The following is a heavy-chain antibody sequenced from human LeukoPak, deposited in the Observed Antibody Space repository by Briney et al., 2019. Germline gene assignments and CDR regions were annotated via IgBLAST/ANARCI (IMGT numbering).Heavy chain of an antibody. CDR1: GFTFSSYA. CDR2: ISYDGSNK. J-gene: IGHJ6*02. Sequence: GGSLRLSCAASGFTFSSYAMHWVRQAPGKGLEWVAVISYDGSNKYYADSVKGRFTISRDNSKNTLYLQMNSLRAEDTAVYYGAAAGVAYSYYGRDVGGQGTTVTVSS. CDR3: AAAGVAYSYYGRDV. D-gene: IGHD2-15*01. V-gene: IGHV3-30-3*01.